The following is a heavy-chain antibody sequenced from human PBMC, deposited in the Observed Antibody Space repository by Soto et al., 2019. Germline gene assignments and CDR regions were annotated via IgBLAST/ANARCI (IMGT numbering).Heavy chain of an antibody. J-gene: IGHJ4*02. CDR3: ARVHHFDSSGYSL. V-gene: IGHV3-21*01. Sequence: EVHLVESGGRLVRTGGSLRLSCVASGFTFSSYSMNWVRQAPGKGLEWVSSISSSSDYIFYADSLKGRFTISRDNAKNSLYLQMNSLRAEDTAIYYCARVHHFDSSGYSLWGQGTLVTVSS. CDR1: GFTFSSYS. D-gene: IGHD3-22*01. CDR2: ISSSSDYI.